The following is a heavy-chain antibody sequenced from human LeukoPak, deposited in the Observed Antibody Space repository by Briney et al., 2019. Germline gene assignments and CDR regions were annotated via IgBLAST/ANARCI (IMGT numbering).Heavy chain of an antibody. J-gene: IGHJ4*02. CDR3: ATGRDAYKSGC. CDR1: GFTDSDNH. D-gene: IGHD5-24*01. V-gene: IGHV3-66*01. CDR2: IYSGGNT. Sequence: GGSLRLSCAVSGFTDSDNHMRWVRQAPGKGLEWVSTIYSGGNTFYADSVKGRFTISRDNSKNTRYFQMNSLRAEDTAVYYCATGRDAYKSGCWGQGTLVTVSS.